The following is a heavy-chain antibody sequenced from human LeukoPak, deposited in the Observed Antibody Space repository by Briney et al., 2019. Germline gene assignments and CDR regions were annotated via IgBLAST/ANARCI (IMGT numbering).Heavy chain of an antibody. V-gene: IGHV4-34*01. D-gene: IGHD3-16*01. CDR1: GGSFSAYY. CDR2: INHSGST. Sequence: SETLSLTCAVYGGSFSAYYWSWIRQPPGKGLEWIGEINHSGSTNYNPSFKSRVAISVDTSRNQFSLKLSSVTAADTAVYYCARHWGEPYSSLDYWGQGTLVTVSS. CDR3: ARHWGEPYSSLDY. J-gene: IGHJ4*02.